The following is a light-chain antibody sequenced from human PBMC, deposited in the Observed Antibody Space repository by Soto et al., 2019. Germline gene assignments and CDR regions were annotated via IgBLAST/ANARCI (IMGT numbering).Light chain of an antibody. CDR2: EVS. CDR1: SSDVGGYNY. J-gene: IGLJ2*01. V-gene: IGLV2-8*01. Sequence: QSALTQPPSASGSPGQSVTSSCTGTSSDVGGYNYVSWYQQHPGKAPKLMIYEVSKRPSGVPDRFSGSKSGNTASLTVSGLQAEDEADYYCSSYAGSLVVFGGGTKLTV. CDR3: SSYAGSLVV.